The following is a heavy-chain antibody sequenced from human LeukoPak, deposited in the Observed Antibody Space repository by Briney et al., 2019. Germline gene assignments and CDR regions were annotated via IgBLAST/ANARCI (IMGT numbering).Heavy chain of an antibody. CDR2: INHSGST. V-gene: IGHV4-34*01. J-gene: IGHJ5*02. Sequence: PSETLSLTCAVYGGSFSGYYWSSIRQPPGKGLEWIGEINHSGSTNYNPSLKSRVTISVDTSKNQFSLKLSSVTAADTAVYYCARGPYYDFWSGYWVYWFDPWGQGTLVTVSS. CDR3: ARGPYYDFWSGYWVYWFDP. D-gene: IGHD3-3*01. CDR1: GGSFSGYY.